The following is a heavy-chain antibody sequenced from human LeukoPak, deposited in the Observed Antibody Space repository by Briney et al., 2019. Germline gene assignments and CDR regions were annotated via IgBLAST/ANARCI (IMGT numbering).Heavy chain of an antibody. CDR3: ASTAATTPSRYYYYGMDV. V-gene: IGHV4-39*02. J-gene: IGHJ6*02. CDR1: GGSISSSNYY. CDR2: IYYSGST. D-gene: IGHD2-2*01. Sequence: PSETLSLTCTVSGGSISSSNYYWGWIRQPPGKGLEWIGTIYYSGSTYYNPSLKSRVTISVDTSKNHFSLKLSSVTAADTAVYYCASTAATTPSRYYYYGMDVWGQGTTVTVSS.